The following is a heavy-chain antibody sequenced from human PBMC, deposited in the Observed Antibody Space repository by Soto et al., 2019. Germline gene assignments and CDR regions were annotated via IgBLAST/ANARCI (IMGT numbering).Heavy chain of an antibody. CDR3: AGHRGGNGYHLYFDT. CDR2: LYYSGST. V-gene: IGHV4-31*03. Sequence: PSETLSLTCTVSGGSINSGGYGWSWIRQHPGKGLEWIGYLYYSGSTQYNPSLRSRVTMSVDTSKNQFSLTLSSVTAADAAVYYCAGHRGGNGYHLYFDTWGQGTLVTVSS. J-gene: IGHJ4*02. CDR1: GGSINSGGYG. D-gene: IGHD3-3*01.